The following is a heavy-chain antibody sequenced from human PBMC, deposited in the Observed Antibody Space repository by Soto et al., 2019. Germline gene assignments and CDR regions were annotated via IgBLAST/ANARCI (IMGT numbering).Heavy chain of an antibody. CDR3: ARDFAYFDS. CDR2: VYHTGRT. CDR1: GGSFKSGSYS. Sequence: TSETLSLTCTVSGGSFKSGSYSWSWIPQPPGKGLEWIGYVYHTGRTIYNPSLKSRVSISMDTSKNQFSLNLDSVTAADTAVYFCARDFAYFDSWGQGTLVTVSS. J-gene: IGHJ4*02. V-gene: IGHV4-61*01. D-gene: IGHD3-3*01.